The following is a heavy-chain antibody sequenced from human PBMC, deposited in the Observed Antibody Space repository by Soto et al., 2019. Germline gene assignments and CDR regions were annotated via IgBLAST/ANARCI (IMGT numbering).Heavy chain of an antibody. J-gene: IGHJ4*02. CDR1: GGTFSTYP. CDR3: ARERVNVNFWSVYFVFAY. D-gene: IGHD3-3*01. CDR2: IIPSHGTT. V-gene: IGHV1-69*01. Sequence: QVQLVQSGAEVRKPGSSVKVSCKASGGTFSTYPISWVRQAPGQGLEWLGGIIPSHGTTNYARKFHGRVMISADESTSTAYMPLSGLRSEDTAVYYCARERVNVNFWSVYFVFAYWGQGTLVTVSS.